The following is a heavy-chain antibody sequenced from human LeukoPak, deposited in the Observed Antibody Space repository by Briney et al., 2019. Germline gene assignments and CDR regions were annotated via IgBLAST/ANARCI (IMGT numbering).Heavy chain of an antibody. CDR2: IIPILGIA. CDR3: SRDRAESRDGYNYVY. Sequence: SVKVSCKASGGTFSSYAISWVRQAPGQGLEWMGRIIPILGIANYAQKFQCRVTITADKSTSTAYMELSSLRSEDTAVYYCSRDRAESRDGYNYVYWGQGTLVTVSS. CDR1: GGTFSSYA. D-gene: IGHD5-24*01. J-gene: IGHJ4*02. V-gene: IGHV1-69*04.